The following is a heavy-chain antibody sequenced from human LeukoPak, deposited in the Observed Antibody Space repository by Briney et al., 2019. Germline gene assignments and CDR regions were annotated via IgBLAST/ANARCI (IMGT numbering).Heavy chain of an antibody. V-gene: IGHV3-23*01. J-gene: IGHJ3*02. D-gene: IGHD5-18*01. CDR1: GFTVSGTH. CDR3: AKDPPTVMANAFHI. Sequence: GGSLRLSCAASGFTVSGTHMTWVRQAPQKGLEWVSSISGSGGTTYYADSVKGRFTISRDNSKNTLYLQMNSLRADDTAVYSCAKDPPTVMANAFHIWGQGTMVTVS. CDR2: ISGSGGTT.